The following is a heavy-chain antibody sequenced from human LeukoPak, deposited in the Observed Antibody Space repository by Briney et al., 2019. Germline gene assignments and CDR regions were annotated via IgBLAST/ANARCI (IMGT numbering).Heavy chain of an antibody. CDR1: GGTFSDYT. J-gene: IGHJ4*02. Sequence: SVKVSCKTNGGTFSDYTIHWVRQAPGQGLDWMGGITLMYGTSNYAQKFQGRLTIAADKSTNTVHMDLSSLRSEDTAIYYCARDNAGLYDAFDLWGLGTLVTVSS. CDR3: ARDNAGLYDAFDL. CDR2: ITLMYGTS. V-gene: IGHV1-69*06. D-gene: IGHD5/OR15-5a*01.